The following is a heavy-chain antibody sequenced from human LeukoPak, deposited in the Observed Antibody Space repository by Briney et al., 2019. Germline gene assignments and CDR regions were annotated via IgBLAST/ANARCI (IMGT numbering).Heavy chain of an antibody. V-gene: IGHV3-23*01. Sequence: HPGGSLRLSCAASGFTFSSYAMSWVRQAPGKGLEWVSAISGSGGSTYYADSVKGRFTISRDNSKNTLYLQMNSLRAEDTAVYYCAKDLYYYDSSGDDAFDIWGQGTMVTVSS. CDR2: ISGSGGST. CDR1: GFTFSSYA. J-gene: IGHJ3*02. D-gene: IGHD3-22*01. CDR3: AKDLYYYDSSGDDAFDI.